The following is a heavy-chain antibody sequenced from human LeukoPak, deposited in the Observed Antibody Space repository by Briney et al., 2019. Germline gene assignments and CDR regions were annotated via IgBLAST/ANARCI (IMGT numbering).Heavy chain of an antibody. J-gene: IGHJ3*02. CDR1: GYTFTNYW. V-gene: IGHV5-51*01. CDR2: IYPGDSDS. D-gene: IGHD1-26*01. CDR3: ARQGGSYYDAFDI. Sequence: ASVKVSCKASGYTFTNYWISWVRQMPGKGLEWMGIIYPGDSDSRYSPSFQGQVTISADKSISTAYLQWSSLKASDTAMYYCARQGGSYYDAFDIWGQGTMVTVSS.